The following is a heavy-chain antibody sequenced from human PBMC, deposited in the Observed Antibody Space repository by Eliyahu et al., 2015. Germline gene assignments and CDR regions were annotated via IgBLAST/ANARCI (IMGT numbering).Heavy chain of an antibody. CDR3: ARQSSCGRSLSSISCYFNY. D-gene: IGHD2-2*01. Sequence: QLQLQESGPGLVKPSETLSLTCTVXGGSISSXSYYWGWIRQPPGKGLEWIGSIYYSGSTYYNPSLKSRVTISVDTSKNQFSLKLSSVTAADTAVYYCARQSSCGRSLSSISCYFNYWGQGTLVTVSS. CDR1: GGSISSXSYY. V-gene: IGHV4-39*01. CDR2: IYYSGST. J-gene: IGHJ4*02.